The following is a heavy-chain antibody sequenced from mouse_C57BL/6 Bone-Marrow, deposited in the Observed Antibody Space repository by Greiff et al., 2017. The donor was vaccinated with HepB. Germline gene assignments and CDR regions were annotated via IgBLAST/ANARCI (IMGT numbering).Heavy chain of an antibody. J-gene: IGHJ1*03. CDR2: IYPGSGST. CDR3: ARSHYYGLLGYFDV. V-gene: IGHV1-55*01. CDR1: GYTFTSYW. D-gene: IGHD1-2*01. Sequence: LQPGAELVKPGASVKMSCQASGYTFTSYWITWVKQRPGQGLEWIGDIYPGSGSTNYNEKFKSKATLTVDTSSSTAYMQLSSLTSEDSAVYYCARSHYYGLLGYFDVWGTGTTVTVSS.